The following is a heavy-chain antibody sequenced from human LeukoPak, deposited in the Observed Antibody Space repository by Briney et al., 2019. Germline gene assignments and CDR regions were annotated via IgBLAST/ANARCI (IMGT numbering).Heavy chain of an antibody. CDR1: GFTFSSYG. CDR3: ARDHDYYGSGSIVY. V-gene: IGHV3-33*01. CDR2: IWYDGSNK. D-gene: IGHD3-10*01. Sequence: RGSLRLSCAASGFTFSSYGMHWVRQAPGKGLEWVAVIWYDGSNKYYADSVKGRFTISRDNSKNTLYLQMNSLRAEDTAVYYCARDHDYYGSGSIVYWGQGTLVTVSS. J-gene: IGHJ4*02.